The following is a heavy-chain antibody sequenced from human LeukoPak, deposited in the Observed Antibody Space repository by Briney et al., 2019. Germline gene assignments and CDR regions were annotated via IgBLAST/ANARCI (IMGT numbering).Heavy chain of an antibody. CDR1: GYTFTSYG. Sequence: ASVKVSCKASGYTFTSYGISWVRQAPGQGLEWMGWISAYNGNTNYAQKLQGRVTMTTDTSTSTAYMELRSLRSDHTAVYYCARVWEDTIFGVADLDYWGQGTLVTVSS. CDR2: ISAYNGNT. V-gene: IGHV1-18*01. D-gene: IGHD3-3*01. CDR3: ARVWEDTIFGVADLDY. J-gene: IGHJ4*02.